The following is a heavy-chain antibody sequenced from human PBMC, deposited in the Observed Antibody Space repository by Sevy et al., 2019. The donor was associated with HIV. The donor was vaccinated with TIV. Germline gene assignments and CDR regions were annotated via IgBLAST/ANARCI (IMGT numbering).Heavy chain of an antibody. D-gene: IGHD3-10*02. Sequence: GGSLRLSCAASGFTFNNYAMNWVRRAPGKGLEWVSVLSGSGSYTDYADSVKGRFTISRDTSKNTLYLQMNSLRAEDTAVYYCAKEKEMSMYYFHSWGQGTLVTVSS. J-gene: IGHJ4*02. CDR2: LSGSGSYT. V-gene: IGHV3-23*01. CDR1: GFTFNNYA. CDR3: AKEKEMSMYYFHS.